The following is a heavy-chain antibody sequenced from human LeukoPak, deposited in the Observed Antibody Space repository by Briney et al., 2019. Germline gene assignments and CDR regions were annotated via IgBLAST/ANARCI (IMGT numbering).Heavy chain of an antibody. CDR3: TTSATGTTSPLY. CDR2: IKSKTDGGTT. J-gene: IGHJ4*02. D-gene: IGHD1-1*01. V-gene: IGHV3-15*01. Sequence: GGSLRLSCAASGFTFSNAWMSWVRQAPGKGLEWVGRIKSKTDGGTTDYAAPVKGRFTISRDDSKNTLYLQMNSLKTEDTAVYYCTTSATGTTSPLYWGQGTLVTVSS. CDR1: GFTFSNAW.